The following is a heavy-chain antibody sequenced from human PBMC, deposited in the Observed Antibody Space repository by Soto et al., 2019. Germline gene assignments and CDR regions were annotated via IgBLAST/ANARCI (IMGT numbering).Heavy chain of an antibody. CDR2: INAGSGNT. D-gene: IGHD3-3*01. J-gene: IGHJ6*02. CDR3: AREHDFWIEYAVDV. V-gene: IGHV1-3*01. Sequence: SVKVTSKACGVRFTSNARKWVRHSNGQRLEWMGWINAGSGNTKYSHKFQGRVTFTRDTSASTAYMELSSLRSEDTAVYYCAREHDFWIEYAVDVWGQGTTVTVSS. CDR1: GVRFTSNA.